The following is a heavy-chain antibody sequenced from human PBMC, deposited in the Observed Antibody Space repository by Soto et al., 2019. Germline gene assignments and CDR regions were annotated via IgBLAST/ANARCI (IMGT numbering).Heavy chain of an antibody. D-gene: IGHD3-10*01. J-gene: IGHJ6*02. CDR2: TIPIFGTA. V-gene: IGHV1-69*13. CDR3: ARENPVEFHYYGMDV. Sequence: SVKVSCKASGCTFSSCAISCVRQAPGQGLEWMGGTIPIFGTANYAQKFQGRVTITADESTSTAYMELSSLRSEDTAVYYCARENPVEFHYYGMDVWGQGTTVTVSS. CDR1: GCTFSSCA.